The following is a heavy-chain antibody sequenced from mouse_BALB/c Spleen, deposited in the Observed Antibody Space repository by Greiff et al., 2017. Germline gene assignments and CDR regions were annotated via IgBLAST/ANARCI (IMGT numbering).Heavy chain of an antibody. CDR2: IDPANGNT. Sequence: VQLQQSGAELVKPGASVKLSCTASGFNIKDNYMHWVKQRPEQGLEWIGRIDPANGNTKYDPKFQGKATITADTSSNTAYLQLSSLTSEDTAVYYCAFYYGYTFAYWGQGTLVTVSA. J-gene: IGHJ3*01. D-gene: IGHD2-2*01. V-gene: IGHV14-3*02. CDR1: GFNIKDNY. CDR3: AFYYGYTFAY.